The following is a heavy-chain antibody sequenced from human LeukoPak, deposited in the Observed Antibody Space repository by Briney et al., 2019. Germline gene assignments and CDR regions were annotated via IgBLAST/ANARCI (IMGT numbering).Heavy chain of an antibody. V-gene: IGHV4-34*01. D-gene: IGHD3-22*01. J-gene: IGHJ6*03. CDR2: INHSGST. CDR1: GGSFSGYS. Sequence: SETLSLTCAVYGGSFSGYSWSWIRQPPGKGLEWIGEINHSGSTNYNPSLKSRVTISVDTSKNQFSLKLSSVTAADTAVYYCARGRRGSGYTYYYYYMDVWGKGTTVTVSS. CDR3: ARGRRGSGYTYYYYYMDV.